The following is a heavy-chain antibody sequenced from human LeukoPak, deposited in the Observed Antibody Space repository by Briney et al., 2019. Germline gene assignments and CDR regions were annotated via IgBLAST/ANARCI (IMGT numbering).Heavy chain of an antibody. J-gene: IGHJ4*02. CDR1: GGTFSSYA. V-gene: IGHV1-69*05. D-gene: IGHD5-18*01. CDR3: ARDRASTAMAYFDY. CDR2: IIPIFGTA. Sequence: SVKVSCKASGGTFSSYAISWVRQAPGQGLEWMGRIIPIFGTANYAQKFQGRVTITTDESTSTAYMELSSLRSEDTAVYYCARDRASTAMAYFDYWGQGTLVTGSS.